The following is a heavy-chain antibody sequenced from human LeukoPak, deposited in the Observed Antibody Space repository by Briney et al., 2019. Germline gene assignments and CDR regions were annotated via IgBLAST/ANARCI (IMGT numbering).Heavy chain of an antibody. D-gene: IGHD4-17*01. V-gene: IGHV3-7*01. CDR2: IKEDGSQI. Sequence: AGGSLRLSCAASGFAFRTYWMSWVRQAPGKGLEWVANIKEDGSQIDYVDSVRGRFTIFRDNAKNSLYLQMNSLRAEDTGVYYCARLRVTTGGDYYYYYMDVWGKGTTVTVSS. J-gene: IGHJ6*03. CDR3: ARLRVTTGGDYYYYYMDV. CDR1: GFAFRTYW.